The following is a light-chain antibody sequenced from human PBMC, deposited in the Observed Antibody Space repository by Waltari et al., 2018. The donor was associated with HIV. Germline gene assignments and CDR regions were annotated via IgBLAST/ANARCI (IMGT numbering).Light chain of an antibody. Sequence: QSVLTQPPSVSGAPGQPVPVSCTGRTSNLAANIVFHWYQHLPGTAPKLPIYGNNSRPSGVPARFSGSRSGSSASLAITGRQAEDDADYYCQSYDNVLTAVIFGGGTKVTVL. J-gene: IGLJ2*01. CDR2: GNN. CDR1: TSNLAANIV. CDR3: QSYDNVLTAVI. V-gene: IGLV1-40*01.